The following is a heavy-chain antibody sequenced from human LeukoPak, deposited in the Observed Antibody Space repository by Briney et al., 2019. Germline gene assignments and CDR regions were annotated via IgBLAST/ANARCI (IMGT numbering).Heavy chain of an antibody. Sequence: PGGSLRLSCAASGFTFSGSGMHWVRQAPGKGLEWVAFIRYDGSNKYYADSVKGRFTISRDNSKNTLYLQMNSLRAEDTAVYYCAKEFSTYYYDSSPDPRYYHYYMDVWGKGTTVTISS. V-gene: IGHV3-30*02. CDR2: IRYDGSNK. J-gene: IGHJ6*03. D-gene: IGHD3-22*01. CDR3: AKEFSTYYYDSSPDPRYYHYYMDV. CDR1: GFTFSGSG.